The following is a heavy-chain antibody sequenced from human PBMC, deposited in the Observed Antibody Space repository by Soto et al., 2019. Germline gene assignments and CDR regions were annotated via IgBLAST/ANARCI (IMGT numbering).Heavy chain of an antibody. CDR1: GGSISSGGYY. Sequence: SETLSLTCTVSGGSISSGGYYWSWIRQHPGKGLEWIGYIYYSGSTYYNPSLKSRVTISVDTSKNQFSLKLSSVTAADTAVYYCARDRATGPDSSSWYGGVDPWGQGTLVTVSS. CDR3: ARDRATGPDSSSWYGGVDP. D-gene: IGHD6-13*01. J-gene: IGHJ5*02. CDR2: IYYSGST. V-gene: IGHV4-31*03.